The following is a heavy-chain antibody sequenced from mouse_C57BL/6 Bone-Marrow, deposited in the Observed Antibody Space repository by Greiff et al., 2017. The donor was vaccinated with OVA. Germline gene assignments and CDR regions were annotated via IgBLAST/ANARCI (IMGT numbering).Heavy chain of an antibody. V-gene: IGHV1-82*01. CDR1: GYAFSSSW. Sequence: VQLQQSGPELVKPGASVKISCKASGYAFSSSWMNWVKQRPGKGLEWIGRIYPGDGDTNYNGKFKGKATLTADKSSSTAYMQLSSLTSEDSAVYFCAKAYDYDVRYWYFDVGGTGTTVTGSP. D-gene: IGHD2-4*01. J-gene: IGHJ1*03. CDR3: AKAYDYDVRYWYFDV. CDR2: IYPGDGDT.